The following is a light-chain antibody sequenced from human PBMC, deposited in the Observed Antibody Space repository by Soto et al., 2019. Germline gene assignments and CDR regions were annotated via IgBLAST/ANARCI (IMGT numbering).Light chain of an antibody. CDR1: RSVLYNFNNKND. V-gene: IGKV4-1*01. CDR3: QQYFDVPFT. CDR2: WAS. Sequence: ENLMPPSPDYLAAPPGERATMNCKCIRSVLYNFNNKNDLAWYQQKPGPPPQLIIYWASTRESGVPERFSGRGSGTDFTLTISSLEAEDVAFYWCQQYFDVPFTFGGGTKVDI. J-gene: IGKJ4*01.